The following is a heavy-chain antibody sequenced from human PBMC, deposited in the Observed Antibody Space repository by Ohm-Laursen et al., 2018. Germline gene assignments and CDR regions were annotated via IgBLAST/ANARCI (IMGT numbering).Heavy chain of an antibody. D-gene: IGHD6-13*01. CDR1: GGSISSSSYY. CDR3: ATSNNWYYFDY. CDR2: MYYSGNT. V-gene: IGHV4-39*01. J-gene: IGHJ4*02. Sequence: PSETLSLTCIVSGGSISSSSYYWGWIRQPPGEGLEWIGGMYYSGNTYYNPSLKSRVTIAVDTSKNQFSLKLSSVTAADTSVYYCATSNNWYYFDYWGQGTLVTVSS.